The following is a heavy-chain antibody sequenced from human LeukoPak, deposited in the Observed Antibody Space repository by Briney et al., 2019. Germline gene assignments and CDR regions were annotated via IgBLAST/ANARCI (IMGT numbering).Heavy chain of an antibody. CDR1: GFTFGVYL. Sequence: PGGSLTLSCTPYGFTFGVYLMSWFRHAPGQAPEWIGFISGGTTEYAASVKGRFTISRDDSTSIAYLQMNSLTTEDTAVYYCSRGSGWLSVYWGQGTLVTVSS. J-gene: IGHJ4*02. CDR3: SRGSGWLSVY. V-gene: IGHV3-49*03. CDR2: ISGGTT. D-gene: IGHD6-19*01.